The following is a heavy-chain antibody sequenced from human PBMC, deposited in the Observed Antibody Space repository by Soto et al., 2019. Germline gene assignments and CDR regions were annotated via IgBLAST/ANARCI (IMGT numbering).Heavy chain of an antibody. CDR1: GGSISSSNW. CDR2: IYHSGST. J-gene: IGHJ4*02. D-gene: IGHD6-19*01. CDR3: ARDEYSSGWPLPFDY. Sequence: PSETLSLTCAVSGGSISSSNWWSWVRQPPGKGLEWIGEIYHSGSTSYAQKFQGRVTMTRDTSTSTVYMELSSLRSEDTAVYYCARDEYSSGWPLPFDYWGQGTLVTVSS. V-gene: IGHV4-4*02.